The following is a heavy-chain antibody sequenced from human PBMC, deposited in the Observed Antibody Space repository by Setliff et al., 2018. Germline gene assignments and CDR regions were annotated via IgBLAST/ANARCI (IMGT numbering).Heavy chain of an antibody. D-gene: IGHD3-10*01. J-gene: IGHJ4*02. CDR1: GYTFTSYD. CDR3: ARGAPGAPVPSDY. CDR2: MNPTSGNT. V-gene: IGHV1-8*01. Sequence: ASVKVSCKASGYTFTSYDINWVRQATGQGLEWMGWMNPTSGNTGYAQKFQGRVTMTRNTSISTAYMELNSLKVEDTAVYYCARGAPGAPVPSDYWGQGTLVTVSS.